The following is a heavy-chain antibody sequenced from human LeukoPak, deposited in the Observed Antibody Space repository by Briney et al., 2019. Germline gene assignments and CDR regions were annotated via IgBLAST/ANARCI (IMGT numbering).Heavy chain of an antibody. CDR2: MSYDGSDK. Sequence: GGSLRLSCVASGFTFSSYGMHWVRQAPGKGLEWVAMMSYDGSDKYYAESVKGRFTISRDNSKNTLYLQMNSLRDEDTAMYSCATLLLGVGGDYWGQGTLVTVSS. V-gene: IGHV3-30*03. CDR1: GFTFSSYG. D-gene: IGHD2-15*01. CDR3: ATLLLGVGGDY. J-gene: IGHJ4*02.